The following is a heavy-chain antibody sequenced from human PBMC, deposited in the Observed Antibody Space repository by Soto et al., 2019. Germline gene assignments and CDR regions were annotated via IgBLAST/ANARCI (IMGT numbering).Heavy chain of an antibody. CDR3: AKALGEYLYFFDY. D-gene: IGHD3-10*01. J-gene: IGHJ4*02. CDR2: ISTSGETT. V-gene: IGHV3-23*01. CDR1: GFIFSSYA. Sequence: GGSLRLSCAASGFIFSSYATSWVRQAPGKGLEWVSGISTSGETTYYADSVKGRITFSRDKSKNPLDCQMTSLRAEDTAVYYCAKALGEYLYFFDYWGQGIPVTVSS.